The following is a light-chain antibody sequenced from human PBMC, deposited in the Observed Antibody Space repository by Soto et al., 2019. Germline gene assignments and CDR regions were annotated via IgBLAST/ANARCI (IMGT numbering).Light chain of an antibody. V-gene: IGKV1-5*01. CDR1: QSVSSW. CDR3: QQYNSFQYN. J-gene: IGKJ2*01. Sequence: IQMTQSPSTLSASVGDRITITCRASQSVSSWLAWYQQKPGRVPKLLIYDASTLESGVPSTFGGSGSGTEFTLTINSLQPEDFETYFCQQYNSFQYNFGKGTKVDI. CDR2: DAS.